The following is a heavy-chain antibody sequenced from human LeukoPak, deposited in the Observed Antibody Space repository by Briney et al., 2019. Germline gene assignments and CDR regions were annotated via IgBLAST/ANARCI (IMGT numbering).Heavy chain of an antibody. CDR1: GGSISSSSYY. D-gene: IGHD3-3*01. J-gene: IGHJ6*02. CDR3: ARPHYDFWSGYYRGGSYGMDV. CDR2: IYYSGST. Sequence: SETLSLTCTVSGGSISSSSYYWGWIRQPPGKGLEWIGSIYYSGSTYYNPSLKSRVTISVDTSKNQFSLKLSSVTAADTAVYYCARPHYDFWSGYYRGGSYGMDVWGQGTTVTVSS. V-gene: IGHV4-39*01.